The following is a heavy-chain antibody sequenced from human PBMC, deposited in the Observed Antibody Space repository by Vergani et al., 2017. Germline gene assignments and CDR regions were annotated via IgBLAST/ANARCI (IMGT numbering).Heavy chain of an antibody. Sequence: EVQLVESGGGLVQPGRSLRLSCAASGFTFDDYAMHWVRQAPGKGLEWVSGISWNSGSTGYADSVKGRVTISRDNAKNSLYLQMNSLRAEETALYYCAKASGHYDFWSGYHLDYWGQGTLVTVSS. V-gene: IGHV3-9*01. CDR3: AKASGHYDFWSGYHLDY. CDR1: GFTFDDYA. CDR2: ISWNSGST. J-gene: IGHJ4*02. D-gene: IGHD3-3*01.